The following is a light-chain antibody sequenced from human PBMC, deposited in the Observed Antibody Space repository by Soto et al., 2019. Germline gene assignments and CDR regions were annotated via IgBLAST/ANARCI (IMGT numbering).Light chain of an antibody. CDR2: EGS. Sequence: QSALTQPASVSGSPGQSITISCTGTSRDVGSYNLVSWYQQHPGKAPKLMIYEGSKRPSGVSNRFSGSKSGNTASLTISGLQAEYEADYYCCSYAGSSTFHVVFGGGTKLTFL. CDR1: SRDVGSYNL. CDR3: CSYAGSSTFHVV. J-gene: IGLJ2*01. V-gene: IGLV2-23*03.